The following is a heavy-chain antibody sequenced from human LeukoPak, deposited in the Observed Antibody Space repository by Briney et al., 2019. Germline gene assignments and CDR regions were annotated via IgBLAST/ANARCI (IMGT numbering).Heavy chain of an antibody. V-gene: IGHV1-8*01. CDR1: GYPFNNYD. CDR2: MNPHSGKT. CDR3: ARLSSHYGDYKVDP. Sequence: GASVTVSCKASGYPFNNYDINWVRRATGQGLEWMGWMNPHSGKTGYAQNFQGRVTMTRDTSISTAYMELSSLRSEDTAVYYCARLSSHYGDYKVDPWGQGTLVTVSS. J-gene: IGHJ5*02. D-gene: IGHD4-17*01.